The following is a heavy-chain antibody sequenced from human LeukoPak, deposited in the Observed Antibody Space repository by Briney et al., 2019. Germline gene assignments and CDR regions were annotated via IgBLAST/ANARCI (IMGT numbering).Heavy chain of an antibody. CDR1: GGSFSGYY. Sequence: SETLSLTCAVYGGSFSGYYWSWIRQHPGKGLEWIGYIYYSGSTYYNPSLKSRVTISVDTSKNQFSLKLSSVTAADTAVYYCARAGWNRYYYYYGMDVWGQGTTVTVSS. V-gene: IGHV4-31*11. J-gene: IGHJ6*02. CDR2: IYYSGST. CDR3: ARAGWNRYYYYYGMDV. D-gene: IGHD1-1*01.